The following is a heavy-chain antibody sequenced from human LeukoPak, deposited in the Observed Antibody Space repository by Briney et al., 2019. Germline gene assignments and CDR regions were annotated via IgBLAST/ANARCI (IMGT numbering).Heavy chain of an antibody. D-gene: IGHD3-3*01. CDR2: IYHSGST. CDR3: ARVGPITIFGVVIVDWFDP. V-gene: IGHV4-4*02. CDR1: GGSISSSNW. J-gene: IGHJ5*02. Sequence: SETLSLTCAVSGGSISSSNWWSWVRQPPGKGLEWIGEIYHSGSTNYNPSLKSRVTISLDKSKKQFSLKLTSVTAADTAVYYCARVGPITIFGVVIVDWFDPWGQGTLVTVSS.